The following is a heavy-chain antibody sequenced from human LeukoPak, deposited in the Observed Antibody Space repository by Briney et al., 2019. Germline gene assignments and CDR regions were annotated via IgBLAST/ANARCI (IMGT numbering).Heavy chain of an antibody. J-gene: IGHJ4*02. CDR1: GFTYSSYG. D-gene: IGHD3-22*01. Sequence: GGSLRLSCAASGFTYSSYGMHWVRQAPGKGLEWVAFIRYDGSNKYYADSVKGRFTISIDNSKNTLYLQMNSLRAEDTPVYYCAKDKGYDSTGVDYWGQGTLVTVSS. CDR3: AKDKGYDSTGVDY. CDR2: IRYDGSNK. V-gene: IGHV3-30*02.